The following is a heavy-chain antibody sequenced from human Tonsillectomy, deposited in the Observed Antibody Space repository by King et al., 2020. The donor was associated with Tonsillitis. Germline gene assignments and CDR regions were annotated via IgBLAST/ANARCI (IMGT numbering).Heavy chain of an antibody. CDR3: ARDVQGIAVHGGAFDI. V-gene: IGHV1-69*14. J-gene: IGHJ3*02. CDR1: GGTFSNYA. CDR2: IIPIFGTA. Sequence: QLVQSGAEMKKPGSSVKVSCKASGGTFSNYAISWVRQAPGQGLEWMGGIIPIFGTANYAQKFQGRVTIIADKFMSTAYMELSSLRSDDTAMYYCARDVQGIAVHGGAFDIWGQGTMVTVSS. D-gene: IGHD6-19*01.